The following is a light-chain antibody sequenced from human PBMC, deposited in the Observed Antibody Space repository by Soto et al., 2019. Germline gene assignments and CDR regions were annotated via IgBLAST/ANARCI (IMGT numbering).Light chain of an antibody. J-gene: IGKJ1*01. Sequence: DIHMTQSPSTLSASVGYRVTITCRASQSISSWLAWYKQKPGKAPKLLIYDASSLESGVPSRLSGSGSGTEFTLTISSLQPDDFATYYCQQYNSPWTFGQGTKVDIK. CDR3: QQYNSPWT. CDR1: QSISSW. CDR2: DAS. V-gene: IGKV1-5*01.